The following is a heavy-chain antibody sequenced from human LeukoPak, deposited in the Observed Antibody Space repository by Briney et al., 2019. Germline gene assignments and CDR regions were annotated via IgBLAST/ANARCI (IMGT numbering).Heavy chain of an antibody. J-gene: IGHJ6*02. Sequence: KASETLSLTCSVSGGSISSGGHYWSWIRQHPGKGLEWIGYINYSGSTYYNPSLKSRVTISVDTSQNQFSLKLSSVTAADTAVYYCARDEAIFGAGYYNGMDVWGQGTTVTVSS. CDR2: INYSGST. CDR1: GGSISSGGHY. CDR3: ARDEAIFGAGYYNGMDV. D-gene: IGHD3-3*01. V-gene: IGHV4-31*03.